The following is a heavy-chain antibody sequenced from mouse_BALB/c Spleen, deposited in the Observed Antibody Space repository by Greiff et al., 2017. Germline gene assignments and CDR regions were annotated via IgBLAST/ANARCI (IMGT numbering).Heavy chain of an antibody. Sequence: EVQGVESGGGLVQPGGSLKLSCAASGFTFSSYGMSWVRQTPDKRLELVATINSNGGSTYYPDSVKGRFTISRDNAKNTLYLQMSSLKSEDTAMYYCARDQPGWFAYWGQGTLVTVSA. CDR3: ARDQPGWFAY. J-gene: IGHJ3*01. CDR1: GFTFSSYG. CDR2: INSNGGST. V-gene: IGHV5-6-3*01. D-gene: IGHD6-1*01.